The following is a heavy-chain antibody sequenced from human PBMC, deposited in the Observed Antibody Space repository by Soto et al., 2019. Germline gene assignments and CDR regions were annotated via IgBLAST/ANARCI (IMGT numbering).Heavy chain of an antibody. V-gene: IGHV3-30*18. CDR1: GFTFSSYG. Sequence: PGGSLRLSCAASGFTFSSYGMRWVRQAPGKGLEWVAVISYDGSNKYYADSVKGRFTISRDNSKNTLYLQMNSLRAEDTAVYYCAKDRGQWLYYYYYGMDVWGQGTTVTVS. CDR3: AKDRGQWLYYYYYGMDV. J-gene: IGHJ6*02. CDR2: ISYDGSNK. D-gene: IGHD6-19*01.